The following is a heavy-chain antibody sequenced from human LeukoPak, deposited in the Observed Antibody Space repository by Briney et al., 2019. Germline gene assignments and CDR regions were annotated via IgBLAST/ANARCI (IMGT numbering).Heavy chain of an antibody. CDR3: ARGILSPRSVAFDV. V-gene: IGHV3-30-3*01. Sequence: PGGSLRLSCAASGFTLSSHVMHWVRQAPGKGLEWVAVISSDGTTKYNADSVEGRFTISRDTSMDTLYLQMNSLRVDDTSVYYCARGILSPRSVAFDVWGQGTMVTVS. J-gene: IGHJ3*01. CDR2: ISSDGTTK. CDR1: GFTLSSHV. D-gene: IGHD3-3*01.